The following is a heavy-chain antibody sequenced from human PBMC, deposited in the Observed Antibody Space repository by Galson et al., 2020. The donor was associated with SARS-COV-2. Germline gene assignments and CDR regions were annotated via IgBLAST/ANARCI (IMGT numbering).Heavy chain of an antibody. CDR3: AKLPTSSGDYVHFDY. CDR1: GFIFSTSG. D-gene: IGHD4-17*01. V-gene: IGHV3-23*01. CDR2: ISGSGAYT. Sequence: GGSLRLSCAASGFIFSTSGMSWVRQAPGKGLEWVSAISGSGAYTYYADSVRGRLTISRDNSQNTLYLHLDSLRADDTAVYYCAKLPTSSGDYVHFDYWGQGTLVTVSS. J-gene: IGHJ4*02.